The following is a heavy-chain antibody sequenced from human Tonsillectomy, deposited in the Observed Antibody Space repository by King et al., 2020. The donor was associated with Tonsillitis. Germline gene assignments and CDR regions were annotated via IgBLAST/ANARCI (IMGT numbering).Heavy chain of an antibody. J-gene: IGHJ5*02. V-gene: IGHV3-21*01. CDR2: ISSSGTHI. CDR1: GFTFSTYT. CDR3: ATDNGYGADSTS. Sequence: VQLVESGGGLVKPGGSLRLSCAASGFTFSTYTMDWVRQAPGKGLEWVSSISSSGTHIFYADSVKGRFTMSRDNAKNSLYLHMNSLRGDDTAVYYCATDNGYGADSTSWRQGTLVTVSS. D-gene: IGHD4-23*01.